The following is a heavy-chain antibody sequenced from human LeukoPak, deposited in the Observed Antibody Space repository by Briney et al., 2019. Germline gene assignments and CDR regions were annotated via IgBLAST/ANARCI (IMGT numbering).Heavy chain of an antibody. Sequence: GGTLRLSCAASGFTFSSYAMSWVRQAPGKGLEWASGFSVSDKTTYYADSVKGRFTISRDNSKNTLYLQMNSLRAEDTAVYYCARGFSWFGELARDYWGQGTLVTVSS. CDR3: ARGFSWFGELARDY. J-gene: IGHJ4*02. V-gene: IGHV3-23*01. CDR2: FSVSDKTT. CDR1: GFTFSSYA. D-gene: IGHD3-10*01.